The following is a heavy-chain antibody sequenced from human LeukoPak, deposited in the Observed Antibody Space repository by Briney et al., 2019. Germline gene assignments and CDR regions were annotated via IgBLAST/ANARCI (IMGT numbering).Heavy chain of an antibody. CDR2: IYYSGST. Sequence: SENLSLTCTVSGGSISSYYWSWIRQPPGKGLEWIGYIYYSGSTNYNPSLKSRVTISVDTSKNQFSLKLSSVTAADTAVYYCARLYYYDSSGYYPYFDYWGQGTLVTVSS. J-gene: IGHJ4*02. CDR1: GGSISSYY. V-gene: IGHV4-59*01. CDR3: ARLYYYDSSGYYPYFDY. D-gene: IGHD3-22*01.